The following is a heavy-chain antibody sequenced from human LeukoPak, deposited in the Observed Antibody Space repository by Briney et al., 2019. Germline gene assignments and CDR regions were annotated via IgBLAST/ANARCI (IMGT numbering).Heavy chain of an antibody. V-gene: IGHV4-59*08. CDR1: GSISSYY. Sequence: SETLSLTCTVSGSISSYYWTWIRQSPGKGLEWIGHSYFTGNPTYSPSLKGRVTILVDTPKNQFHLELTSVTAADTAIYYCAGLRSTVGWRSFDYWGQGILVTVSS. CDR3: AGLRSTVGWRSFDY. D-gene: IGHD4-23*01. CDR2: SYFTGNP. J-gene: IGHJ4*02.